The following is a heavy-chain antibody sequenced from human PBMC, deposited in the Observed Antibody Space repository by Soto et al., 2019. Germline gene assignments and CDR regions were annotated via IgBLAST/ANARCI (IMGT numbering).Heavy chain of an antibody. Sequence: SETLSLTCTVSGGSISSSGYYWSWIRQPPGKGLEWIGYINYSGSTNYNPSLKSRVTISVDTSKNQFSLKLSSVTAADTAVYYCARHRDRIFDYWGQGTLVTVSS. CDR1: GGSISSSGYY. CDR3: ARHRDRIFDY. CDR2: INYSGST. J-gene: IGHJ4*02. V-gene: IGHV4-61*05. D-gene: IGHD3-10*01.